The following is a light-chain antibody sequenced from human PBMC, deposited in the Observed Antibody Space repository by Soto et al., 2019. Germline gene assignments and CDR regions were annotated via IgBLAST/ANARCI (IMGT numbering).Light chain of an antibody. CDR1: SSDVGSYNL. V-gene: IGLV2-23*01. J-gene: IGLJ2*01. CDR2: EGN. CDR3: CSYAGSSTLV. Sequence: QPVLTQPASVSGSPGQSITISCTGTSSDVGSYNLVSWYQHHPGKAPKLMIYEGNERPSGVSNRFSGSKSGNTASLTISGLQAEDEADYFCCSYAGSSTLVFGGGTKLTVL.